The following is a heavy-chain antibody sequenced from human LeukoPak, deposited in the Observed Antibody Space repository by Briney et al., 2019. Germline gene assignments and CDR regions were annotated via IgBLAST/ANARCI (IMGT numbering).Heavy chain of an antibody. CDR2: TYYSGST. V-gene: IGHV4-39*01. CDR1: GGSISSSSYY. Sequence: SETLSLTCTVSGGSISSSSYYWGWIRQPPGKGVEWIGSTYYSGSTYYNPSLKRRVTISVDTSKNQFSLKLSSVTDADTAVYYCASYSGGYAYWGQGTLVTVSS. CDR3: ASYSGGYAY. J-gene: IGHJ4*02. D-gene: IGHD5-12*01.